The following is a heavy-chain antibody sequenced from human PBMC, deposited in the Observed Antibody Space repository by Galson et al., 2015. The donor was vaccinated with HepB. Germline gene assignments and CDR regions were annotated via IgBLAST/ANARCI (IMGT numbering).Heavy chain of an antibody. CDR1: GFTFSNYA. V-gene: IGHV3-30-3*01. CDR3: ARGDGLDRGLDY. Sequence: SLRLSCAASGFTFSNYAMHWVRQAPGKGLEWVAVISYDGSNKYYADSVKGRITISRDNSKNTLFLQMDSLRPEDTAVFYCARGDGLDRGLDYWGQGTLVTVSS. J-gene: IGHJ4*02. CDR2: ISYDGSNK. D-gene: IGHD3-10*01.